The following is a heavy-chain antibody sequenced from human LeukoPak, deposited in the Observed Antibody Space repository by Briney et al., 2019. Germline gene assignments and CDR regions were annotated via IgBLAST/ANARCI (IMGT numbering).Heavy chain of an antibody. D-gene: IGHD2-21*01. J-gene: IGHJ5*02. V-gene: IGHV4-59*11. CDR1: GGSISSHY. CDR2: IYYSGST. CDR3: AVGLNWFDP. Sequence: SETLSLTCTVSGGSISSHYWSWIRQPPGKGLEWIGYIYYSGSTNYNPSLKSRVTISVDTSKNQFSLKLSSVTAADTAVYYCAVGLNWFDPWGQGTLVTVSS.